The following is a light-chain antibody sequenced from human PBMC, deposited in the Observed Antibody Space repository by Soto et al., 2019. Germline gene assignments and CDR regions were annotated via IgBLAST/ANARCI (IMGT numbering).Light chain of an antibody. V-gene: IGLV1-40*01. Sequence: QSVLTQPPSVSGAPGQRVTISCTGSSSNIGAGYDVHWYQQLPGTAPKLLIYGNSNRPSGVPDRFSGSKSGTSASLAITGXXXXDXADXYXQSYDSSLSVVXGGGXQLTVL. CDR3: QSYDSSLSVV. J-gene: IGLJ2*01. CDR1: SSNIGAGYD. CDR2: GNS.